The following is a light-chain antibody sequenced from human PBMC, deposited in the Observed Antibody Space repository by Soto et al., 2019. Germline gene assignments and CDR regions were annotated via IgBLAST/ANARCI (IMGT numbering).Light chain of an antibody. CDR1: QSISIY. V-gene: IGKV1-39*01. CDR3: QQSYSTPLT. Sequence: DIQMTQSPSSLSAYVGDRVTITCRASQSISIYLNWYQQKPWKAPKLLIYAASSWQSGVPSRFSVSGSGTDFTLTISSLQPEDFATYYCQQSYSTPLTFGGGTKVEIK. CDR2: AAS. J-gene: IGKJ4*01.